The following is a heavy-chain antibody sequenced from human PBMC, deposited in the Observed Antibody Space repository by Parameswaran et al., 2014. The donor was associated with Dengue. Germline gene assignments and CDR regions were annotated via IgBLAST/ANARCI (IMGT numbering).Heavy chain of an antibody. Sequence: WIRQPPGKGLVWVSRINSDGSSTSYADSVKGRFTISRDNAKNTLYLQMNSLRAEDTAVYYCAREAVVVTATTYYYYGMDVWGQGTTVTVSS. CDR2: INSDGSST. D-gene: IGHD2-21*02. J-gene: IGHJ6*02. V-gene: IGHV3-74*01. CDR3: AREAVVVTATTYYYYGMDV.